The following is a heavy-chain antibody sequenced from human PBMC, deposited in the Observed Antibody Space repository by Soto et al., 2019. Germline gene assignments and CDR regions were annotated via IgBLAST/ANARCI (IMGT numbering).Heavy chain of an antibody. D-gene: IGHD4-4*01. J-gene: IGHJ4*02. CDR3: ARDHSYDTVTTAPLCY. CDR1: GGTFSSYA. Sequence: ASVKVSCKASGGTFSSYAISWVRQAPGQGLEWMGGIIPIFGTANYAQKFQGRVTITADKSTSTAYMELSSLRSEDTAVYYCARDHSYDTVTTAPLCYWGQGTLVTVSS. CDR2: IIPIFGTA. V-gene: IGHV1-69*06.